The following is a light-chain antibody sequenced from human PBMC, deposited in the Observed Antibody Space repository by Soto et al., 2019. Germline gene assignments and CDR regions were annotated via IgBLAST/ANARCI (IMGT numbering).Light chain of an antibody. Sequence: DVQMTQSPSSLSASVGDRVIITCKANQSIANFLNWFQHKPGQAPKLLISDASHLELGVSSRFSGSRSGTDFVLDISNLQSEAVATYFCQQYEDLPLTCGGGTKVDI. CDR3: QQYEDLPLT. V-gene: IGKV1-33*01. J-gene: IGKJ4*01. CDR1: QSIANF. CDR2: DAS.